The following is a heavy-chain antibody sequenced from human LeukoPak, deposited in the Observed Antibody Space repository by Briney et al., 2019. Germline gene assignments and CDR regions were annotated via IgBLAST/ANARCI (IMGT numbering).Heavy chain of an antibody. D-gene: IGHD2-15*01. CDR1: GFTFSSYA. Sequence: PGGSLRLSCAAPGFTFSSYAMSWVRQAPGKGLEWVSAISGSGGSTYYADSVKGRFTISRDNSKNTLYLQMNSLRAEDTAVYYCAKVYIVVVVAARQYYFDYWGQGTLVTVSS. CDR3: AKVYIVVVVAARQYYFDY. J-gene: IGHJ4*02. V-gene: IGHV3-23*01. CDR2: ISGSGGST.